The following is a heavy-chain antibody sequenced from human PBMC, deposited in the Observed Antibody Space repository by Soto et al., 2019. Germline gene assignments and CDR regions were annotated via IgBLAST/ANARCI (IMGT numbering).Heavy chain of an antibody. V-gene: IGHV3-7*01. J-gene: IGHJ3*02. CDR2: IKQDESEK. CDR1: EFTFGRYW. CDR3: ARVTLPDAFDI. Sequence: GGSLRLSCAASEFTFGRYWMTWVRQPPGKGLEWVANIKQDESEKYYVDSVKGRFTISRDNAKNSLYLQMNSLRAEDTAVYYCARVTLPDAFDIWGQGTMVTVSS.